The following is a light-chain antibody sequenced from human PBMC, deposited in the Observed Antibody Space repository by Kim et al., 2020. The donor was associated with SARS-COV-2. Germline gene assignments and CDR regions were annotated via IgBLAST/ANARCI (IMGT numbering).Light chain of an antibody. CDR2: GAS. V-gene: IGKV3-15*01. CDR1: QSVSSN. J-gene: IGKJ1*01. Sequence: SPGERATLYCKASQSVSSNLAWYQQKPGQATRLLIYGASTRATGIPARFSGSGSGTEFTLTISSLQSEDFAVYYCQQYNNWRPWTFGQGTKVDIK. CDR3: QQYNNWRPWT.